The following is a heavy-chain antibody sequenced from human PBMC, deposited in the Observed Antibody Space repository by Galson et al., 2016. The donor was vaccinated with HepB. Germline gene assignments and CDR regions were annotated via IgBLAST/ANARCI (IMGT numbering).Heavy chain of an antibody. V-gene: IGHV5-51*01. CDR3: ARTPVYGDFDY. CDR1: GYYFASYL. CDR2: INPSDSET. D-gene: IGHD4-17*01. J-gene: IGHJ4*02. Sequence: SGAEVKKPGESLKISCKGSGYYFASYLIGWVRQMPGKGLEWMGIINPSDSETEYSPSFHGQVTISADKSTSTAYLQWNSLQASDTAMYYCARTPVYGDFDYWGQGTLVTVSS.